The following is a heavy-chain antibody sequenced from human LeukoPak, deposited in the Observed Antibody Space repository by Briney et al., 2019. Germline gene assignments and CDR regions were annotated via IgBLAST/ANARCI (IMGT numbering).Heavy chain of an antibody. Sequence: PGGSLRRSCAASGFTFSSYGMHRVRQAPGKGLEWVAVISYDGSNKYYADSVKGRFTISRDNSKNTLYLQMNSLRAEDTAVYYCAKDDERGFTKGYFDYWGQRTLVTVSS. D-gene: IGHD3-10*01. CDR2: ISYDGSNK. V-gene: IGHV3-30*18. J-gene: IGHJ4*02. CDR1: GFTFSSYG. CDR3: AKDDERGFTKGYFDY.